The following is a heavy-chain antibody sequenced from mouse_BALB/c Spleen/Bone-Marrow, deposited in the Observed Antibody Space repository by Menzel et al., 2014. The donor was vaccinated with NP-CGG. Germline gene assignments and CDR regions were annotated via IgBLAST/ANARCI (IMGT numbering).Heavy chain of an antibody. CDR1: GYTFTSYW. Sequence: QVQLQQSGAELVRPGSSVKMSCKASGYTFTSYWMHWVKQRPGQGLEWIGYINPSTGYTEYNQKFKDKAALTADKSSSTAYMQLSSLTSEDSAVCYCARHYRYYFDYWGQGTTLTVSS. J-gene: IGHJ2*01. CDR3: ARHYRYYFDY. D-gene: IGHD2-14*01. V-gene: IGHV1-4*01. CDR2: INPSTGYT.